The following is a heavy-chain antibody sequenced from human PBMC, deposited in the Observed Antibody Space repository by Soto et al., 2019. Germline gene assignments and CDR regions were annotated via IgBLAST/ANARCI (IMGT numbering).Heavy chain of an antibody. D-gene: IGHD7-27*01. V-gene: IGHV3-9*01. Sequence: SLRLSCAAPGFTFDDYTMHWVRQAPGKGLEWVSAITSNSGGEDYADSVKGRFTISRDNAKNSFFLQMNSLRTEDTALYYCTRGTWGSSFDIWGQGTMVTVSS. J-gene: IGHJ3*02. CDR1: GFTFDDYT. CDR2: ITSNSGGE. CDR3: TRGTWGSSFDI.